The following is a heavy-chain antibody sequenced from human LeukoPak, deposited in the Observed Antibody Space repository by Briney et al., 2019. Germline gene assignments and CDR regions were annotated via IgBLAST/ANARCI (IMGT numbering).Heavy chain of an antibody. V-gene: IGHV1-18*01. CDR1: GYTFTSYG. Sequence: ASVKVSCKASGYTFTSYGISWVRQAPGQGLEWMGWISAYNGNTNYAQKLQGRVTMTTDTSTSTAYMELRSLRSDDTAVYYCARSWSGYYPSYYYYYMDVWGKGTTVTVSS. CDR3: ARSWSGYYPSYYYYYMDV. CDR2: ISAYNGNT. J-gene: IGHJ6*03. D-gene: IGHD3-3*01.